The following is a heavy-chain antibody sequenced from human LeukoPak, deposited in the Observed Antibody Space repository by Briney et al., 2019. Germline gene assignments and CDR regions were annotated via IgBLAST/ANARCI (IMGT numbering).Heavy chain of an antibody. J-gene: IGHJ4*02. CDR1: GGSISSGDYY. CDR3: ARTFPFAVTRGMALDY. CDR2: IYYSGST. V-gene: IGHV4-30-4*08. D-gene: IGHD4-11*01. Sequence: SQTLSLTCTVSGGSISSGDYYWSWIRQPPGKGLEWIGYIYYSGSTYYNPSLKSRVTISVDTSKNQFSLKLSSVTAADTAVYYCARTFPFAVTRGMALDYWGQGTLVTVSS.